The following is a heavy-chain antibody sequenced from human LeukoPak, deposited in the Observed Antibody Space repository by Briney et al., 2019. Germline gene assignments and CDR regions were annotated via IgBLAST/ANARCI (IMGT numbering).Heavy chain of an antibody. J-gene: IGHJ4*02. CDR1: GFTFSNYG. Sequence: PGGSLRLSCAASGFTFSNYGIHWVRQAPGKGLEWVAFIYYDGSSKYYADSVKGRFTISRDNSKNTVYLQMNSLRGEDTAVYYCPDPFDYWGQGTLVTVSS. V-gene: IGHV3-30*02. CDR2: IYYDGSSK. CDR3: PDPFDY.